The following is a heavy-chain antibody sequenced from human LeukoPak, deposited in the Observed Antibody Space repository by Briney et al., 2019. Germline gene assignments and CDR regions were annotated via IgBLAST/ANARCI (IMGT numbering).Heavy chain of an antibody. CDR3: ARASIVTIFEVVPYYMDV. J-gene: IGHJ6*03. CDR2: INPSGGST. Sequence: ASVKVSCKASGYTFTSYYMHWVRQAPGQGLEWMGIINPSGGSTSYAQKLQGRVTMTTDTSTSTAYMELRSLRSDDTAVYYCARASIVTIFEVVPYYMDVWGKGTTVTVSS. CDR1: GYTFTSYY. D-gene: IGHD3-3*01. V-gene: IGHV1-46*01.